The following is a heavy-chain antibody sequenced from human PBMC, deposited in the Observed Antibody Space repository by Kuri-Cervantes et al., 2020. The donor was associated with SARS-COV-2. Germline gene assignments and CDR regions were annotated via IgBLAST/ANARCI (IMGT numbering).Heavy chain of an antibody. CDR3: ARVIAAAGREGY. J-gene: IGHJ4*02. CDR1: GGSISSSSYY. CDR2: IYYSGST. D-gene: IGHD6-13*01. V-gene: IGHV4-39*01. Sequence: ESLKISCTVSGGSISSSSYYWGWIRQPPGKGLEWIGSIYYSGSTYYNPSLKSRVTISVDTSKNQSSLKLSSVTAADTAVYYCARVIAAAGREGYWGQGTLVTVSS.